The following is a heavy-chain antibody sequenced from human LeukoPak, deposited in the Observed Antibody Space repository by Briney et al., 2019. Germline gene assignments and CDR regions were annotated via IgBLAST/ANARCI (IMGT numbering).Heavy chain of an antibody. CDR2: ISPGYSVA. D-gene: IGHD3-10*01. CDR1: GLTFTHFW. V-gene: IGHV5-51*01. Sequence: GESLTISCKTSGLTFTHFWIVWVRQMPGKGLECIEPISPGYSVAQYGPSFEGQVTMSAAKSITTAYLEWSSLKASDTATYFCVRRDGYGSQYAYKDRFDPWGQGTLVTFSS. J-gene: IGHJ5*02. CDR3: VRRDGYGSQYAYKDRFDP.